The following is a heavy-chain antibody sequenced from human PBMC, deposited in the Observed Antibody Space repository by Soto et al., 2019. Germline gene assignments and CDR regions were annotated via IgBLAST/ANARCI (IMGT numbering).Heavy chain of an antibody. D-gene: IGHD3-3*01. CDR3: AIDQRRITIFGVVVPDAFDI. CDR2: INPSGGST. V-gene: IGHV1-46*03. CDR1: GYTFTSYY. J-gene: IGHJ3*02. Sequence: ASVKVSCKASGYTFTSYYMHWVRQAPGQGLEWMGIINPSGGSTSYAQKFQGRVTMTRDTSTSTVYMELSSLRSEDTAVYYCAIDQRRITIFGVVVPDAFDIWGQGTMVTVSS.